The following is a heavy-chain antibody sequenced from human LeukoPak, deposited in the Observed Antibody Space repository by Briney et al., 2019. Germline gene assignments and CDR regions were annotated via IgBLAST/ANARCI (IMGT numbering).Heavy chain of an antibody. Sequence: GGSLRLSCAASGFTFSSYAMSWVRQAPGKGLEWVSAISGSGGSTYYADSVKGRFTISRDNSKNTLYLQMNSLRAEDTAVYYCAKRGRGLFLERDAFDIWGQGTMVTVSS. CDR2: ISGSGGST. CDR3: AKRGRGLFLERDAFDI. CDR1: GFTFSSYA. D-gene: IGHD3-3*01. V-gene: IGHV3-23*01. J-gene: IGHJ3*02.